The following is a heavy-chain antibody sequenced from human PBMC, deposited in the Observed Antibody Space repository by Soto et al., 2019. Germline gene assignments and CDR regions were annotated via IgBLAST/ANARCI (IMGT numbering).Heavy chain of an antibody. V-gene: IGHV5-51*01. J-gene: IGHJ6*02. CDR2: IYPGDSDT. D-gene: IGHD1-7*01. CDR1: GYSFTSYW. Sequence: GESLKISCKGSGYSFTSYWIGWVRQMPGKGLEWMGIIYPGDSDTRYSPSFQGQVTISADKSISTAYLQWSSLKASDTAMYYCASVASGITXTLSPSKYYYYYYGMDVWGQGTTVTVSS. CDR3: ASVASGITXTLSPSKYYYYYYGMDV.